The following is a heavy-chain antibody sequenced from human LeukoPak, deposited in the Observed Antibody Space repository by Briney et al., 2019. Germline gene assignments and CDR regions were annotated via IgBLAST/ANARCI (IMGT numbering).Heavy chain of an antibody. V-gene: IGHV1-8*01. CDR1: GYTFTSYD. CDR2: MNPNSGNT. CDR3: ATWAWIQLWANYYYYGMDV. Sequence: GASVKVSCKASGYTFTSYDINWVRQATGQGLEWMGWMNPNSGNTGYAQKFQGRVTMTRNTSISTAYMELSSLRSEDTAVYYCATWAWIQLWANYYYYGMDVWGQGTTVTVSS. D-gene: IGHD5-18*01. J-gene: IGHJ6*02.